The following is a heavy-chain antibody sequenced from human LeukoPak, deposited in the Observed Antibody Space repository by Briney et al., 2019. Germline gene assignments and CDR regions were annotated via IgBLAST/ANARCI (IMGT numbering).Heavy chain of an antibody. Sequence: ASVKVSCKASGYTFTGYYMLWVRQAPGQGLEWMXXINPSSGGTNYAQKFQGRVTMTRDTSITTAYMELSRLRSDDTAVYYCARDPITFGGVIVIPEILGMDVWGQGTTVTVSS. J-gene: IGHJ6*02. D-gene: IGHD3-16*02. CDR3: ARDPITFGGVIVIPEILGMDV. CDR1: GYTFTGYY. CDR2: INPSSGGT. V-gene: IGHV1-2*02.